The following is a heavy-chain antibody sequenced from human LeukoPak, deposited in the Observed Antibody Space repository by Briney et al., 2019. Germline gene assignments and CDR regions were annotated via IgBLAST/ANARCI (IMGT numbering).Heavy chain of an antibody. V-gene: IGHV3-21*01. CDR1: GFTFTLYS. Sequence: GGSLRLSCAASGFTFTLYSMSWVRQAPGKGLEWVSSINASGDYIYYADSVKGRFTISRDNSKNSLYLQMNSLRAEDTAVYYCAVSAFFGPGSSPDSFLLWGQRTLVTVS. CDR2: INASGDYI. J-gene: IGHJ4*02. D-gene: IGHD3-10*01. CDR3: AVSAFFGPGSSPDSFLL.